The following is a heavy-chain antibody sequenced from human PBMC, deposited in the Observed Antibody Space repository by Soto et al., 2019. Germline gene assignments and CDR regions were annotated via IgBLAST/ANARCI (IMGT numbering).Heavy chain of an antibody. D-gene: IGHD1-20*01. CDR1: GDSISRYF. CDR2: MFNSGST. V-gene: IGHV4-59*12. Sequence: QVQLQESGPGLVKPSETLSLTCTVSGDSISRYFWSWIRQPPGRGLEWIGYMFNSGSTMYNPSLQSRVTISVDTSKRQFSLKVDSVTAADTAVYYCARCIKIPSGGGGWFDPWGQGTLVTVSS. CDR3: ARCIKIPSGGGGWFDP. J-gene: IGHJ5*02.